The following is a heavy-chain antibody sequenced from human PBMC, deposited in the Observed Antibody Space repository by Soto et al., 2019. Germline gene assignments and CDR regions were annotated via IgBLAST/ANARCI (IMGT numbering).Heavy chain of an antibody. CDR1: SGSISEKY. CDR3: VASLAASGLNWLEP. V-gene: IGHV4-4*07. D-gene: IGHD6-13*01. Sequence: PSDTLSLTCMVSSGSISEKYCNWVLPPPWKGLEWIGLIFANGHTDYNPSLKSRVTMSVDASKNQFSLRLTSMTAADTAVYYCVASLAASGLNWLEPWGRGTLVTVSS. J-gene: IGHJ5*02. CDR2: IFANGHT.